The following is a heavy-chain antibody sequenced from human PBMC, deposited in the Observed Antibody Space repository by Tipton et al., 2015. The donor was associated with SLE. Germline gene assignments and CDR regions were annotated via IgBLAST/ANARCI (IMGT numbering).Heavy chain of an antibody. V-gene: IGHV3-9*01. Sequence: QLVQSGGGLVQPGRSLRLSCAASGFTFDDYAMHWVRQAPGKGLEWVSGISWNSGSIGYADSVKGRFTISRDNAKNSLYLQMNSLRAEDTALYYCAKQGDFLDSPFDYWGQGTLVTVSS. J-gene: IGHJ4*02. CDR1: GFTFDDYA. CDR3: AKQGDFLDSPFDY. CDR2: ISWNSGSI. D-gene: IGHD2-21*01.